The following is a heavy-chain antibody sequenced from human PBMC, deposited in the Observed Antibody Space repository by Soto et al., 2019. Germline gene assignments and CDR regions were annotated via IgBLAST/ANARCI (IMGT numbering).Heavy chain of an antibody. D-gene: IGHD1-1*01. CDR3: AKDLRTTGTPVFDY. V-gene: IGHV3-30*18. CDR2: ISYDGSNK. CDR1: GFTFSSYG. Sequence: ESGGGVVQPGRSLRLSCAASGFTFSSYGMHWVRQAPGKGLEWVAVISYDGSNKYYADSVKGRFTISRDNSKNTLYLQMNSLRAEDTAVYYWAKDLRTTGTPVFDYCGQGTLVTVSS. J-gene: IGHJ4*02.